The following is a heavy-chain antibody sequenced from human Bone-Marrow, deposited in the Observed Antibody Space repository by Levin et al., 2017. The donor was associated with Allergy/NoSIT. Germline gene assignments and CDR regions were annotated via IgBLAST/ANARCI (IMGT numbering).Heavy chain of an antibody. Sequence: RSGGSLRLSCAASGFTVSSYDMHWVRQAPGKGLEWVAVIWDDGSNKYYADSVKGRFTISRDNSKNTLYLQMNRLRGDATAVYYCARDWCSGGSCYRLFEYWGQGALVSVSS. CDR1: GFTVSSYD. CDR3: ARDWCSGGSCYRLFEY. V-gene: IGHV3-33*01. J-gene: IGHJ4*02. D-gene: IGHD2-15*01. CDR2: IWDDGSNK.